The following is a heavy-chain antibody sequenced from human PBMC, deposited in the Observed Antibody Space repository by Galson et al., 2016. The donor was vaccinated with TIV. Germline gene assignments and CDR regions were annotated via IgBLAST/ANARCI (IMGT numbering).Heavy chain of an antibody. D-gene: IGHD3-16*01. Sequence: SVKVSCKAPGYTITSYAMHWVRQAPGQRFEWMGWINAGTGDTKFSQKFQGRVTLTRDTSASTVYMGLSSLTSEDTAVYYCARDFGGSFSPFYGMDVWGQGATVTVSS. J-gene: IGHJ6*02. CDR2: INAGTGDT. V-gene: IGHV1-3*01. CDR3: ARDFGGSFSPFYGMDV. CDR1: GYTITSYA.